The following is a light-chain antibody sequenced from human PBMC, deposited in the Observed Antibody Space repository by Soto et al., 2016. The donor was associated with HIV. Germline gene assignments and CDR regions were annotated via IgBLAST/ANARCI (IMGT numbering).Light chain of an antibody. CDR3: QAWDRSIGV. J-gene: IGLJ1*01. CDR2: QDD. V-gene: IGLV3-1*01. CDR1: KLGNRF. Sequence: SYDLTQPPSVSVSPGQTASIICSGDKLGNRFVSWYQVRPGQSPVLVIYQDDKRPSGTPERFFGSNSGDTATLTISGTQALDEADYYCQAWDRSIGVFGTGTKVTVL.